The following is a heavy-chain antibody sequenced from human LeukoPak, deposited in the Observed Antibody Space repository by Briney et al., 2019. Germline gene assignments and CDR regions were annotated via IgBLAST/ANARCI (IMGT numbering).Heavy chain of an antibody. D-gene: IGHD4-17*01. CDR1: GYTFTGYY. CDR2: INPNSGGT. V-gene: IGHV1-2*02. J-gene: IGHJ4*02. CDR3: ARLTVTPAYYFDY. Sequence: GASVKVSCKASGYTFTGYYMHWVRQAPGQGLEWMGWINPNSGGTNYAQKFQGRVTMTRDTSISTAYMELSRLRSGDTAVYYCARLTVTPAYYFDYWGQGTLVTVSS.